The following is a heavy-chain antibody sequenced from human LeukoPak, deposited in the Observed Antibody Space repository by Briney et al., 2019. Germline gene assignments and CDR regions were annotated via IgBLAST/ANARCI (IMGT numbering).Heavy chain of an antibody. CDR1: GFTFSSYW. CDR2: IDSDGGGT. CDR3: SRGGVFHGFDI. J-gene: IGHJ3*02. Sequence: GGSLGLSCAASGFTFSSYWMHWVRQAPGKGLVWVSRIDSDGGGTIYADSVKGRFTISRDNAKNTLYLQMDSLRAEDTAAYYCSRGGVFHGFDIWGQGTMVTVSS. D-gene: IGHD2-21*01. V-gene: IGHV3-74*01.